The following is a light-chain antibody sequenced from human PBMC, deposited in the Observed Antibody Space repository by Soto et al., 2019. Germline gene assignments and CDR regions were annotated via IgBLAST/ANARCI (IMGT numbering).Light chain of an antibody. Sequence: SYELTQPSSVSVSPGQTARITCSGDVLAKKYARWFQQKPGQAPVRVIYKESERPSGIPERFSGSSSGTTVTLTISGAQVEDEADYYCYSAAGKGVFGGGTKLTVL. CDR3: YSAAGKGV. CDR1: VLAKKY. CDR2: KES. V-gene: IGLV3-27*01. J-gene: IGLJ3*02.